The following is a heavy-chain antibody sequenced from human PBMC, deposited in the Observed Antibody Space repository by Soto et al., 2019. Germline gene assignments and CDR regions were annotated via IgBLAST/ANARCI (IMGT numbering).Heavy chain of an antibody. CDR2: INHSVST. D-gene: IGHD3-3*01. V-gene: IGHV4-34*01. CDR3: ARIFASYDFWSGYYMSNGYYGMDV. CDR1: GRSFSGYY. J-gene: IGHJ6*02. Sequence: NPSETLSLTCAVYGRSFSGYYWSWIRQPPEKGLEWIGEINHSVSTNYNPSLKSRVTISVDTSKNQFSLKLSSVTAADTAVYYCARIFASYDFWSGYYMSNGYYGMDVWGQGTTVTVSS.